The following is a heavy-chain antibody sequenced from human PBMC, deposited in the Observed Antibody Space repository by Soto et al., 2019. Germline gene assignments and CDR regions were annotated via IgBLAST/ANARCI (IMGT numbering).Heavy chain of an antibody. CDR1: GLTFSSYW. J-gene: IGHJ4*02. D-gene: IGHD3-22*01. CDR3: ASAYYYDSSGYSPGGY. V-gene: IGHV3-7*01. Sequence: LRLSCAASGLTFSSYWMSWVRQAPGKGLEWVANIKQDGSQKYYVDSVKGRFTISRDNAKNSLYLQMNSLRVEDTAVYYCASAYYYDSSGYSPGGYWGQGTLVTVSS. CDR2: IKQDGSQK.